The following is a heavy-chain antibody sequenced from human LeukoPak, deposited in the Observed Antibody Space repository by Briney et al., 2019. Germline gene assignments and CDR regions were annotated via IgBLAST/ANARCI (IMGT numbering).Heavy chain of an antibody. CDR2: ISYDGSNK. V-gene: IGHV3-30*18. Sequence: PGRSLRLSCAASGFTFSSYGMHWVRQAPGKGLEWVAVISYDGSNKYYADSVKGRFTISRDNSKNTLYLQMNSLRAEDTAVYYCAKSPIVVVTAIPYYFDYWGQGTLVTVSS. J-gene: IGHJ4*02. D-gene: IGHD2-21*02. CDR1: GFTFSSYG. CDR3: AKSPIVVVTAIPYYFDY.